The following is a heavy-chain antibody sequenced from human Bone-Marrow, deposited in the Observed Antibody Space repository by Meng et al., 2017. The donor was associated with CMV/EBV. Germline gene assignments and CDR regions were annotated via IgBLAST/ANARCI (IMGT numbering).Heavy chain of an antibody. Sequence: ASVKVSCKASGYTFTSYGISWVRQAPGQGLEWMGGIIPILGIANYAQKFQGRVTMTRDTSISTAYMELSRLRSDDTAVYYCARDHYYDSSGYYNPDYWGQGTLVTVSS. V-gene: IGHV1-2*02. D-gene: IGHD3-22*01. CDR1: GYTFTSYG. J-gene: IGHJ4*02. CDR2: IIPILGIA. CDR3: ARDHYYDSSGYYNPDY.